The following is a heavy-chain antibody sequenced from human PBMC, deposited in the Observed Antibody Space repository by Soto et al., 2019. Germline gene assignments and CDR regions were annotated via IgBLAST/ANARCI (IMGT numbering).Heavy chain of an antibody. V-gene: IGHV4-59*01. CDR3: ARDAGCPYDH. J-gene: IGHJ4*01. CDR1: GAPITINY. Sequence: QVQVRESGPGLVKPAETLSLTCTVSGAPITINYWSWIRQAPGKGLEWIGYIYYSGSTTYNPSLKSRVTMSADTSKDQFSLKLNSVTAADTAVYYCARDAGCPYDHWGHGILVTVSS. CDR2: IYYSGST.